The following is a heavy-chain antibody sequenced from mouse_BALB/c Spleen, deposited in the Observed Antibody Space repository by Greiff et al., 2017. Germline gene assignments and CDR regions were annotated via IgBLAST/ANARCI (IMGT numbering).Heavy chain of an antibody. V-gene: IGHV14-3*02. CDR1: GFNIKDTY. CDR2: IDPANGNT. J-gene: IGHJ3*01. CDR3: ASLGRGWFAY. Sequence: VQLKESGAELVKPGASVKLSCTASGFNIKDTYMHWVKQRPEQGLEWIGRIDPANGNTKYDPKFQGKATITADTSSNTAYLQLSSLTSEDTAVYYCASLGRGWFAYWGQGTLVTVSA. D-gene: IGHD4-1*01.